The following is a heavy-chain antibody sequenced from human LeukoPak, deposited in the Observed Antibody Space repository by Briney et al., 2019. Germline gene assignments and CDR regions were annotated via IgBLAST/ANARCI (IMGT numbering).Heavy chain of an antibody. Sequence: ASVKVSCKASGYTFTSYDFNWVRQATGQRPEWMGWMSPNSGDTGYAQKFQDRVTMTRNTSISTAYMELSSLRSDDTAVYYCARGPANWGYDYWGPGTLVTVSS. V-gene: IGHV1-8*01. CDR1: GYTFTSYD. D-gene: IGHD7-27*01. CDR2: MSPNSGDT. CDR3: ARGPANWGYDY. J-gene: IGHJ4*02.